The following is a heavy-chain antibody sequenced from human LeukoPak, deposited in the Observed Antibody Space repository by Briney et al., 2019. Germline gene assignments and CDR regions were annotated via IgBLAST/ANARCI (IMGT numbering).Heavy chain of an antibody. J-gene: IGHJ4*02. Sequence: GGSLRLSCAASGFTFSSYSMNWVRQAPGKGLEWVSSVSSSSSYIYYADSVKGRFTISRDNAKNSLYLQMNSLRAEDTAVYYCARDKLGDCGDSYFVSWGQGILVTVSS. CDR3: ARDKLGDCGDSYFVS. CDR2: VSSSSSYI. D-gene: IGHD4-17*01. V-gene: IGHV3-21*01. CDR1: GFTFSSYS.